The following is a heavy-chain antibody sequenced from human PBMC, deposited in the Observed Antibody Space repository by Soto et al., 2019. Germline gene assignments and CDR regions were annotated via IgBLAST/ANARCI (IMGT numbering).Heavy chain of an antibody. Sequence: QVQLQESGPGLVKPSETLSLTCTVSGGSIRSYYWSWIRQPPGKGLEWIGYIYYSGSTNYNPFLRIRVTISVDTSKIHLYLKMISVTAADASLYDRARTLFGWGIWFDPWGQGTLVTVSS. CDR3: ARTLFGWGIWFDP. CDR2: IYYSGST. CDR1: GGSIRSYY. D-gene: IGHD3-16*01. J-gene: IGHJ5*02. V-gene: IGHV4-59*01.